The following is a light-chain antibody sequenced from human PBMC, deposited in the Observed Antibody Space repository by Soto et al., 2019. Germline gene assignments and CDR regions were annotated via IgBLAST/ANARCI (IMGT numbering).Light chain of an antibody. CDR1: SSNIGAGFD. Sequence: QSVLTQPPSMSGAPGQRVTIFCTGSSSNIGAGFDVHWYQHLPGTAPKVLIYRNSNRPSGVPDRFSGSKSGTSASLAITGLQAEDEADYYCHSYDNSLSSYVFGTGTKVTVL. CDR3: HSYDNSLSSYV. CDR2: RNS. J-gene: IGLJ1*01. V-gene: IGLV1-40*01.